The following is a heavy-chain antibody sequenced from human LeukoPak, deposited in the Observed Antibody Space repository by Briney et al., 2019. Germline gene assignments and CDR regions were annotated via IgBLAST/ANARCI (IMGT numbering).Heavy chain of an antibody. CDR1: GYTFTKYA. CDR2: ISTYNGNI. Sequence: ASVKVSCKASGYTFTKYAFSWVRQAPGQGLEWMGWISTYNGNINYAQKFQGRVTLTTDTSTSTAYMELRSLRSDDTAMYYCARNYYGSGSYYNVEGWFDPWGQGTLVTVSS. J-gene: IGHJ5*02. CDR3: ARNYYGSGSYYNVEGWFDP. D-gene: IGHD3-10*01. V-gene: IGHV1-18*01.